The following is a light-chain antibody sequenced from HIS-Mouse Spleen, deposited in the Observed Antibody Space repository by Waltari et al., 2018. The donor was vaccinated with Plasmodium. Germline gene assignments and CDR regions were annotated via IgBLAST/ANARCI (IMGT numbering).Light chain of an antibody. V-gene: IGLV2-8*01. CDR2: EVS. J-gene: IGLJ2*01. Sequence: QSALTPPPSASGSPGQSVPLSCPGTRRHGGAYNFVPWYQQHPGKAPKLMIYEVSKRPSGVPDRFSGSKSGNTASLTVSGLQAEDEADYYCSSYAGSNNLVFGGGTKLTVL. CDR1: RRHGGAYNF. CDR3: SSYAGSNNLV.